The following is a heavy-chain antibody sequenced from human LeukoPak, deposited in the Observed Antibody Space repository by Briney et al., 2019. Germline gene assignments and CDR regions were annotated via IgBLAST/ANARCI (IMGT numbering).Heavy chain of an antibody. CDR2: ISGSGGST. D-gene: IGHD2-2*02. J-gene: IGHJ6*03. V-gene: IGHV3-23*01. CDR3: AKGRDCSSTSCYTQTYYYYYMDV. Sequence: GGSLRLSCAASGFTFSSYAMSWVRQAPGKGLEWVSAISGSGGSTYYADSVKGRFTISRDTSKNTLYLQMNSLRAEDTAVYYCAKGRDCSSTSCYTQTYYYYYMDVWGKGTTVTVSS. CDR1: GFTFSSYA.